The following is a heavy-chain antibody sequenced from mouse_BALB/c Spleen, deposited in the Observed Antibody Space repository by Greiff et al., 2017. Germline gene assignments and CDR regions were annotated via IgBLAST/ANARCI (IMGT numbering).Heavy chain of an antibody. Sequence: QVHVKQSGAELMKPGASVKISCKATGYTFSSYWIEWVKQRPGHGLEWIGEILPGSGSTNYNEKFKGKATFTADTSSNTAYMQLSSLTSEDSAVYYGARCYYGNYTYAMDYWGQGTSVTVSS. D-gene: IGHD2-1*01. CDR3: ARCYYGNYTYAMDY. CDR2: ILPGSGST. J-gene: IGHJ4*01. V-gene: IGHV1-9*01. CDR1: GYTFSSYW.